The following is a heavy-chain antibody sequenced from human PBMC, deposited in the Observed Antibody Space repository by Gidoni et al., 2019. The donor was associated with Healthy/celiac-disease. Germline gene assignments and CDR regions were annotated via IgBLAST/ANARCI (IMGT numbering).Heavy chain of an antibody. D-gene: IGHD6-19*01. CDR2: ISYDGSNK. CDR1: GVTCSSYA. CDR3: ARVRAVATPGGGMDV. Sequence: QVQLVESGGGVVQPGRSLRLTRAASGVTCSSYAMHWVRQAPGKGLEWVAVISYDGSNKYYADSVKGRFTISRDNSKNTLYLQMTSLRAEDTAVYYCARVRAVATPGGGMDVWGQGTTVTVSS. V-gene: IGHV3-30-3*01. J-gene: IGHJ6*02.